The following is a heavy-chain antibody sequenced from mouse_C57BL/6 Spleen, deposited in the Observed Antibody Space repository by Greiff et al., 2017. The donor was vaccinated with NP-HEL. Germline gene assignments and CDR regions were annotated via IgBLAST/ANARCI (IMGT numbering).Heavy chain of an antibody. J-gene: IGHJ4*01. Sequence: QVQLQQPGAELVKPGASVKMSCKASGYTFTSYWITWVKQRPGQGLEWIGDIYPGSGSTNYNEKLQSKATLTVDTSSSTAYMQLSSLTSEDSAVYYCARVGYYVYAMDYWGQGTSVTVSS. CDR1: GYTFTSYW. CDR3: ARVGYYVYAMDY. CDR2: IYPGSGST. D-gene: IGHD2-3*01. V-gene: IGHV1-55*01.